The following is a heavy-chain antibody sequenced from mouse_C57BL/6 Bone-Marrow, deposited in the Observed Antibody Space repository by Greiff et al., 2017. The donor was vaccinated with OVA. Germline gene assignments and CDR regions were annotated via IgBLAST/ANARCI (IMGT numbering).Heavy chain of an antibody. J-gene: IGHJ2*01. V-gene: IGHV5-6*02. D-gene: IGHD1-1*01. CDR2: ISSGGSYT. Sequence: EVKLEESGGDLVKPGGSLKLSCAASGFTFSSYGMSWVRQTPDKRLEWVATISSGGSYTYYPDSVKGRFTISRDNAKNTLYLQMSSLKSEDTAMYYCARRTPYYYGSSLDYWGQGTTLTVSS. CDR1: GFTFSSYG. CDR3: ARRTPYYYGSSLDY.